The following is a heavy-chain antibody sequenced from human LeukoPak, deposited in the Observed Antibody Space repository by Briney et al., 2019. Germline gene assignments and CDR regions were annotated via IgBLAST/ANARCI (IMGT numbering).Heavy chain of an antibody. Sequence: PSETLSLTCTVSGGSISSYYWSWIRQPPGKGLEWIGYIYTSGSTNYNPSLKSRVTISVDTSKNQFSLKLSSVTAADTAVYYCARLTTMAYYYYYMDVWGKGTTVTVSS. D-gene: IGHD4/OR15-4a*01. J-gene: IGHJ6*03. V-gene: IGHV4-4*09. CDR2: IYTSGST. CDR1: GGSISSYY. CDR3: ARLTTMAYYYYYMDV.